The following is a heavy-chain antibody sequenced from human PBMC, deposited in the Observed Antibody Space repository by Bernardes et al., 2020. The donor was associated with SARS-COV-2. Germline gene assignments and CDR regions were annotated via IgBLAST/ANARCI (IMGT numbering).Heavy chain of an antibody. Sequence: GGSLRLSCAASGFSFSDFYMAWIREAPGKGLQWVSHISSGSGAIYYAESVQGRFSISRDNSKKSLYLQMNNLRAEDTAVYYCARRTATGRAFDYWGQGSLVTVSS. D-gene: IGHD1-1*01. V-gene: IGHV3-11*01. J-gene: IGHJ4*02. CDR1: GFSFSDFY. CDR3: ARRTATGRAFDY. CDR2: ISSGSGAI.